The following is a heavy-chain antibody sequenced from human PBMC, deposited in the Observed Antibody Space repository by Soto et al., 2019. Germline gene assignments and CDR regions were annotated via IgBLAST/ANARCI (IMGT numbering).Heavy chain of an antibody. CDR1: GGTFSDFT. CDR3: ATSYCGNECQPNRAFYYFGWDV. CDR2: IIPILEAT. Sequence: QVQLVQSGAEVRKPGSSVKVSCRASGGTFSDFTVTWVRQAPGQGLEWMGGIIPILEATKYAQTFQDRVTFTADESTSTVFMELSSLRSEDTAVYFCATSYCGNECQPNRAFYYFGWDVWGQRTTVTVSS. J-gene: IGHJ6*02. D-gene: IGHD2-21*01. V-gene: IGHV1-69*01.